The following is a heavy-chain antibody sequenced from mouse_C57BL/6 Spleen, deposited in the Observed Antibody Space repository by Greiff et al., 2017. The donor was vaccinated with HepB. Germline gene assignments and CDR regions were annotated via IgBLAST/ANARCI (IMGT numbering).Heavy chain of an antibody. CDR1: GYTFTSYG. J-gene: IGHJ1*03. V-gene: IGHV1-81*01. CDR2: IYPRSGNT. CDR3: ASITTVVATHWYFDV. Sequence: VQLQQSGAELARPGASVKLSCKASGYTFTSYGISWVKQRTGQGLEWIGEIYPRSGNTYYNEKFKGKATLTADKSSSTAYMELRSLTSEDSAVYFCASITTVVATHWYFDVWGTGTTVTVSS. D-gene: IGHD1-1*01.